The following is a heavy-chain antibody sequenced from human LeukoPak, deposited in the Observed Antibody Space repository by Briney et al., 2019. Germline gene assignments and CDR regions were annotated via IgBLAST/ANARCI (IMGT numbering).Heavy chain of an antibody. CDR1: GGSFNDYY. CDR2: INHSGST. D-gene: IGHD5-18*01. Sequence: SETLSLTCAVYGGSFNDYYWNWIRQPPGKGLEWIGEINHSGSTTYNPSLKSRVTISVDTSKKQFSLRLSSVTAAGTAVYYCARLASYGYQQQLVHYYYSYMDVWGKGTTVTVSS. V-gene: IGHV4-34*01. CDR3: ARLASYGYQQQLVHYYYSYMDV. J-gene: IGHJ6*03.